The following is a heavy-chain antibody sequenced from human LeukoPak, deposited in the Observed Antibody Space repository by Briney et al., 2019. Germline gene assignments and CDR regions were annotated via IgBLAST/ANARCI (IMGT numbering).Heavy chain of an antibody. Sequence: GGSLRLSCAASGFTFSSYGMHWVRQAPGKGLEWVSVIYSGGSTYYADSVKGRFTISRDNSKNTLYLQMNSLRAEDTAVYYCAGDRYGDYDYYYGMDVWGQGTTVTVSS. CDR3: AGDRYGDYDYYYGMDV. V-gene: IGHV3-66*02. CDR1: GFTFSSYG. J-gene: IGHJ6*02. CDR2: IYSGGST. D-gene: IGHD4-17*01.